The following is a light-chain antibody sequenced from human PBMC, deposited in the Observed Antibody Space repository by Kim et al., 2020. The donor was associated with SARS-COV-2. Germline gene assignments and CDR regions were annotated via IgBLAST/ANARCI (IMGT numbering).Light chain of an antibody. J-gene: IGKJ1*01. CDR2: DAF. CDR3: QRYDNWPWA. V-gene: IGKV3-15*01. Sequence: VSPGERATPSCRASQSISSSLAWYQHKPGQPPRLLIYDAFNRATGVPARFSVSGSGTEFTLTISSLQSEDFAVYYCQRYDNWPWAFGQGTKVDIK. CDR1: QSISSS.